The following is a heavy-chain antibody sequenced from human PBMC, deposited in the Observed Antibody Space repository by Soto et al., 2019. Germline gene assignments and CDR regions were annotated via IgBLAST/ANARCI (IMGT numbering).Heavy chain of an antibody. CDR1: GYTFTGYY. CDR3: ARANSGDDDEFDY. Sequence: SVKVSCKSSGYTFTGYYIHWVRQAPGQGLEWMGWINPNTGGTDSQQKFQGRVTMTRDSSITTAYMELSSLRSDDTAVFYCARANSGDDDEFDYWGQGTPVTVSS. V-gene: IGHV1-2*02. D-gene: IGHD5-12*01. CDR2: INPNTGGT. J-gene: IGHJ4*02.